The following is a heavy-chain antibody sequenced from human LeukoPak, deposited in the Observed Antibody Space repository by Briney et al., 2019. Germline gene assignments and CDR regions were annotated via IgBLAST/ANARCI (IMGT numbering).Heavy chain of an antibody. Sequence: HTGGSLRLSCAASGFTFSSYAMHWVRQAPGKGLEWVAVISYDGSNKYYADSVKGRFTISRDNSKNTLYLQMNSLRAEDTAVYDCARALPRLGAFDIWGQGTMVTVSS. CDR2: ISYDGSNK. CDR3: ARALPRLGAFDI. CDR1: GFTFSSYA. D-gene: IGHD1-14*01. V-gene: IGHV3-30-3*01. J-gene: IGHJ3*02.